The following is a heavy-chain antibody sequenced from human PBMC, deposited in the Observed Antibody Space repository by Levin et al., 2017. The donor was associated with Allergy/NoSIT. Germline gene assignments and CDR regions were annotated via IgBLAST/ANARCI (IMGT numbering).Heavy chain of an antibody. V-gene: IGHV5-51*01. CDR2: IYPGDSNT. J-gene: IGHJ4*02. Sequence: GESLKISCKASGYTFTSYWIGWVRQMPGKGLEWMGIIYPGDSNTRYSPSFEGQISISADKSIDAAYLQWSSLKASDTAMYYCARHRRLGLRQTGGYFDFWGQGTPVTVSS. D-gene: IGHD1-7*01. CDR3: ARHRRLGLRQTGGYFDF. CDR1: GYTFTSYW.